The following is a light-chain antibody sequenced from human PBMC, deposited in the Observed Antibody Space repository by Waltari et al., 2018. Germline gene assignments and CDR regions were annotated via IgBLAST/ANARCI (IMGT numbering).Light chain of an antibody. Sequence: SFELTQPPSVSMSPGQTASITCSGDKLGNKYASWYQHKPGQSPLLVIYQDTKRPSGIPERFSGSKSGNAATLTISGTQAMDEADYYCQALGTGAWVFGGGTKLTVL. J-gene: IGLJ3*02. CDR1: KLGNKY. CDR3: QALGTGAWV. CDR2: QDT. V-gene: IGLV3-1*01.